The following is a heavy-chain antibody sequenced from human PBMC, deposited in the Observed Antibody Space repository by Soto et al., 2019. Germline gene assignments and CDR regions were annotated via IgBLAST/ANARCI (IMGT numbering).Heavy chain of an antibody. CDR3: ARGPDYIDGWRTFDL. J-gene: IGHJ4*02. V-gene: IGHV4-61*08. Sequence: SETLSLTCTVSDDSFRGAEYYWSWIRQPLGKGPEWIGYTYYNGDTKYNPALRSRVTMSEDTSKNQFSLRLSSVTAADTAVYFCARGPDYIDGWRTFDLWGRGIMVTVSS. CDR2: TYYNGDT. D-gene: IGHD6-19*01. CDR1: DDSFRGAEYY.